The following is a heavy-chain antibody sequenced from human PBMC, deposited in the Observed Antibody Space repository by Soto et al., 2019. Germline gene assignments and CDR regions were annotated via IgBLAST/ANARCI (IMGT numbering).Heavy chain of an antibody. CDR1: GYTFISYG. Sequence: QVKLVQSGAEVKKPGASVKVSCKASGYTFISYGINWVRQAPGQGLEWMGWISAYNGNTNYAQKFQGRVTMSTDTSTSTAYMELRSLRSDDTAVYYCAMTKREVIAAAVTDRYGMDVWRQGATVTASS. J-gene: IGHJ6*02. V-gene: IGHV1-18*01. CDR2: ISAYNGNT. CDR3: AMTKREVIAAAVTDRYGMDV. D-gene: IGHD6-13*01.